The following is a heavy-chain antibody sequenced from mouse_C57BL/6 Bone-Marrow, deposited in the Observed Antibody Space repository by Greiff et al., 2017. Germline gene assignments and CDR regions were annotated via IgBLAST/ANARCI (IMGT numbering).Heavy chain of an antibody. V-gene: IGHV5-9-1*02. Sequence: EVHLVESGEGLVKPGGSLKLSCAASGFTFSSYAMSWVRQTPEKRLEWVAYISSGGDYIYYADTVKGRFTISRDNARNTLYLQMSSLTSEDTAMYYCTRDPAVCALAYWGQGTLVTVSA. J-gene: IGHJ3*01. D-gene: IGHD6-1*01. CDR1: GFTFSSYA. CDR2: ISSGGDYI. CDR3: TRDPAVCALAY.